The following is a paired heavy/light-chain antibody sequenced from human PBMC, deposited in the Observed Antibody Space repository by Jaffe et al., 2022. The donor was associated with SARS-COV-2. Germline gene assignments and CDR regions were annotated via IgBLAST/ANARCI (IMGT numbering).Heavy chain of an antibody. CDR2: IYTSGST. J-gene: IGHJ4*02. D-gene: IGHD2-2*01. Sequence: QVQLQESGPGLVKPSETLSLTCTVSGGSISSYYWSWIRQPAGKGLEWIGRIYTSGSTNYNPSLKSRVTMSVDTSKNQFSLKLSSVTAADTAVYYCARISQLPEIIFDYWGQGTLVTVSS. CDR1: GGSISSYY. V-gene: IGHV4-4*07. CDR3: ARISQLPEIIFDY.
Light chain of an antibody. V-gene: IGKV1-39*01. J-gene: IGKJ3*01. CDR1: QSISSY. CDR2: AAS. Sequence: DIQMTQSPSSLSASVGDRVTITCRASQSISSYLNWYQQKPGKAPKLLIYAASSLQSGVPSRFSGSGSGTDFTLTISSLQPEDFATYYCQQSYSTPPTFGPGTKVDIK. CDR3: QQSYSTPPT.